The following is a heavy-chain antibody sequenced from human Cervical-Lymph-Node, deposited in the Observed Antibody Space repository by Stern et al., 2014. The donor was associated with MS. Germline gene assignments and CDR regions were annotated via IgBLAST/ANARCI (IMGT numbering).Heavy chain of an antibody. J-gene: IGHJ4*02. D-gene: IGHD3-22*01. Sequence: QVQLVQSGAEVKKPGASVKVSCQASGGTFSTNAVRWVRQAPGHGLEWMGGIIPGLGTSNYAQKFQGRVTITTDASASTAYMDLSSLTSEDTAVYYCARHSSDYYFYAFDSWGQGTLVTVSS. CDR2: IIPGLGTS. CDR1: GGTFSTNA. CDR3: ARHSSDYYFYAFDS. V-gene: IGHV1-69*01.